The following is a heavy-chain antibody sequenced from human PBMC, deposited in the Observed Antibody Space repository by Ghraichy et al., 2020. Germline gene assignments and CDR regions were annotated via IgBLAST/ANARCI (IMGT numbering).Heavy chain of an antibody. Sequence: GGSLRLSCAASGFTVSSNYMSWVRQAPGKGLEWVSVIYSGGSTYYADSVKGRFTISRDNSKNTLYLQMNSLRAEDTAVYYCARDNFWSGSQLGAFDYWGQGTLVTVSS. CDR2: IYSGGST. V-gene: IGHV3-66*01. D-gene: IGHD3-3*01. CDR1: GFTVSSNY. CDR3: ARDNFWSGSQLGAFDY. J-gene: IGHJ4*02.